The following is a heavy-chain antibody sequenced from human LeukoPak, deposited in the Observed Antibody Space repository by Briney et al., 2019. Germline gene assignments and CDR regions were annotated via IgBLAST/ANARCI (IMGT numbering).Heavy chain of an antibody. Sequence: ETLSLTCAVYGGSFSGYYWSWIRQPPGKGLEWIGEINHSGSTNYNPSLKSRVTISVDTSKNQFSLKLSSVTAADTAVYYCARPRLGATMNDAFDIWGQGTMVTVSS. CDR3: ARPRLGATMNDAFDI. J-gene: IGHJ3*02. CDR2: INHSGST. D-gene: IGHD1-26*01. CDR1: GGSFSGYY. V-gene: IGHV4-34*01.